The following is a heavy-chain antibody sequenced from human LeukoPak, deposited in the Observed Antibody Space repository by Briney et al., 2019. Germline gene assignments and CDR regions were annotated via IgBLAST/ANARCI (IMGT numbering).Heavy chain of an antibody. V-gene: IGHV1-2*02. J-gene: IGHJ4*02. CDR2: INPNSGGT. CDR3: ASGNNYDRAGPYYFDY. Sequence: GASVKVSCKASGYTFTSYYMHWVRQAPGQGLEWMGWINPNSGGTNYAQKFQGRVTMTRDTSISTAYMELSRLRSDDTAVYYCASGNNYDRAGPYYFDYWGQGTLVTVSS. D-gene: IGHD3-22*01. CDR1: GYTFTSYY.